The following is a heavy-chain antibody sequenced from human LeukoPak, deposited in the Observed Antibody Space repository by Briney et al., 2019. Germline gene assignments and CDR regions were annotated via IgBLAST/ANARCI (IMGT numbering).Heavy chain of an antibody. CDR2: VYYIGSP. Sequence: SETLSLTCTVSGDSISRSSDYWGCIRQSPGKGPEWIGNVYYIGSPFYNPSLKSRVTISVDPSQNQFSLKLGSVTAADTAVYYCAWTYLNYYDSSGYYRYAFDIWGQGTMVTVSS. CDR3: AWTYLNYYDSSGYYRYAFDI. D-gene: IGHD3-22*01. CDR1: GDSISRSSDY. V-gene: IGHV4-39*07. J-gene: IGHJ3*02.